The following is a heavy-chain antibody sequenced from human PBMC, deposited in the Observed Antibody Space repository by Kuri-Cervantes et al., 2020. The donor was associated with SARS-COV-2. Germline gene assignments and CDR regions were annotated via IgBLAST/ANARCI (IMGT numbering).Heavy chain of an antibody. CDR3: AKDWKLPASTSSPLHNYFVP. Sequence: GGSLRLSCAASGFSFSNYGMHWVRQAPGKGLEWVSVISYDGSYKFYGDSVKSRVTISRDNSRNILYLQMDSLRPEDTAVYHCAKDWKLPASTSSPLHNYFVPWGPGTLVTVSS. D-gene: IGHD6-6*01. J-gene: IGHJ5*02. CDR1: GFSFSNYG. CDR2: ISYDGSYK. V-gene: IGHV3-30*18.